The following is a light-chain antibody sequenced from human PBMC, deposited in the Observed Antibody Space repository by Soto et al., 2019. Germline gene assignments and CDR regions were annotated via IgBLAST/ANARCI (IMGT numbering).Light chain of an antibody. V-gene: IGKV1-39*01. CDR3: QQSYSTART. J-gene: IGKJ2*01. CDR2: AVS. CDR1: QSISNY. Sequence: DIQMTQSPSSLSASVGDRVIITCQASQSISNYLNWYQQKPGKAPNLLIYAVSSLRSGVPSRFSGSGSGTDFTLTISSLQPEDFATYYCQQSYSTARTFGQGTKLEIK.